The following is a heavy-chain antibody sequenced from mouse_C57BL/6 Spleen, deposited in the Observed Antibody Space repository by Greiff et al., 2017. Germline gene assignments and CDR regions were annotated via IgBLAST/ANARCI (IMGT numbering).Heavy chain of an antibody. CDR3: ARSGAQATFAY. V-gene: IGHV1-82*01. CDR1: GYAFSSSW. J-gene: IGHJ3*01. CDR2: IYPGDGDT. D-gene: IGHD3-2*02. Sequence: QVQLKESGPELVKPGASVKISCKASGYAFSSSWMNWVKQRPGKGLEWIGRIYPGDGDTNYNGNFKGKATLTADKSSSTAYMQLSSLTSEDSAVYFCARSGAQATFAYWGQGTLVTVSA.